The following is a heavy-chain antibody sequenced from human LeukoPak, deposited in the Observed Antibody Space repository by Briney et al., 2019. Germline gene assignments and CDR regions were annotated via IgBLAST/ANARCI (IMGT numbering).Heavy chain of an antibody. D-gene: IGHD3-10*01. CDR2: IRYDGSNK. CDR3: AKDSRVPRWFGGYFQH. J-gene: IGHJ1*01. Sequence: GGSLRLSCAASVFTFSSHGMHWVRQAPGKGLEWVAFIRYDGSNKYYADSVKGRFTISRDNSKNTLYLQMNSLRAEDTAVYYCAKDSRVPRWFGGYFQHWGQGTLVTVSS. V-gene: IGHV3-30*02. CDR1: VFTFSSHG.